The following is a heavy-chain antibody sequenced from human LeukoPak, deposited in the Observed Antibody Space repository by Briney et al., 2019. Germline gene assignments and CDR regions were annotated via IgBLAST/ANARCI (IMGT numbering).Heavy chain of an antibody. V-gene: IGHV1-69*02. J-gene: IGHJ5*02. CDR3: ARGVIEVNWFDL. Sequence: SSVKVSCKASGGTFSSYTISWVRQAPGQGLEWMGRIIPIHGIANYAQKFQGRVTITADKSTSTAYMELSSLRSEDTAVYYCARGVIEVNWFDLWGQGTLVTVSS. CDR2: IIPIHGIA. CDR1: GGTFSSYT.